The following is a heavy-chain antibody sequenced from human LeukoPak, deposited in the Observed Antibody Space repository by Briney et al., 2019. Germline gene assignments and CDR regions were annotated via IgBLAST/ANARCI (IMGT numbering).Heavy chain of an antibody. V-gene: IGHV1-69*13. CDR1: GGTFSSYA. CDR3: ARVYGGNSGGHFDY. Sequence: ASVTVSCTASGGTFSSYAISWVRQAPGQGLEWMGGIIPIFGTANYAQKFQGRVTITADESTSTAYMELSSLRSEDTAVYYCARVYGGNSGGHFDYWGQGTLVTVSS. D-gene: IGHD4-23*01. J-gene: IGHJ4*02. CDR2: IIPIFGTA.